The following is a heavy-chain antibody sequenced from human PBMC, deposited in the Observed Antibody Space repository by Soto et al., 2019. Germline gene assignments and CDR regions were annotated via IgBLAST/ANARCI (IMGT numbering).Heavy chain of an antibody. V-gene: IGHV1-18*01. J-gene: IGHJ5*02. Sequence: ASVKVSCKASGYTFTSYGISWVRQAPGQGLEWMGWISAYNGNTNYAQKLQGRVTMTTDTSTSTAYMELRSLRSDDTAVYYCARGGAAAGTFNWFDPWGQGTLVTVSS. CDR1: GYTFTSYG. CDR3: ARGGAAAGTFNWFDP. CDR2: ISAYNGNT. D-gene: IGHD6-13*01.